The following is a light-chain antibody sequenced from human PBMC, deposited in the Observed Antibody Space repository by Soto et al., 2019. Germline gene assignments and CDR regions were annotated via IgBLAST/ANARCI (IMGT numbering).Light chain of an antibody. J-gene: IGKJ2*01. Sequence: EIVMTQSPATLSVSPGERATLSCRASQSVSSNLAWYQQKPGQAPRLLIYGASTRSTGTPARFSGSGSGTEFTLTISSLQSEDFPVYYCQQYNNWPPYTFGQRTKLEIK. CDR1: QSVSSN. CDR3: QQYNNWPPYT. V-gene: IGKV3-15*01. CDR2: GAS.